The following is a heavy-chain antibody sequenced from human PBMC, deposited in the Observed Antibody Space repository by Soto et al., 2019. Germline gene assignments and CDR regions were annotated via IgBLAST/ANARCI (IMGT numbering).Heavy chain of an antibody. Sequence: GGSLRLSCAASGFTFSSYAMHWVRQAPGKGLEWVAVISYDGSNKNYADSVKGRFTISRDNSKNTLYLQMNSLRAEDTAVYYCARGYDFWSGYYYPYGMDVWGQGTMVTVSS. J-gene: IGHJ6*02. CDR2: ISYDGSNK. CDR3: ARGYDFWSGYYYPYGMDV. CDR1: GFTFSSYA. V-gene: IGHV3-30-3*01. D-gene: IGHD3-3*01.